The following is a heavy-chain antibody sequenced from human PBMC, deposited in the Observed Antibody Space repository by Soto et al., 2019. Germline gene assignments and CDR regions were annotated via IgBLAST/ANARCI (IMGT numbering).Heavy chain of an antibody. CDR3: ARQNHYYHDSTGYGYSIDY. D-gene: IGHD3-22*01. Sequence: GGSLRLSCAASGFDFSDYYMTWIRQAPGKGLEWVSYIGTSVNTVFYADSVKGRFTISRDNAKKSLYLQMNGLRADDTAVYYCARQNHYYHDSTGYGYSIDYWGQGTLVTVSS. CDR1: GFDFSDYY. CDR2: IGTSVNTV. V-gene: IGHV3-11*01. J-gene: IGHJ4*02.